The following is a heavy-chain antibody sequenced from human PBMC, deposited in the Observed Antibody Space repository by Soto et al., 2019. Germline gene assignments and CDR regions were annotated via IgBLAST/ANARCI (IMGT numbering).Heavy chain of an antibody. J-gene: IGHJ4*02. D-gene: IGHD6-6*01. V-gene: IGHV1-2*02. Sequence: ASVKVSCKASGYTFTGYYMHWVRQAPGQGLEWMGWINPNSGGTNYAQKFQGRVTMTRDASISTAYMELSRLRSDDTAVYYCAITYSSSIGPSDYWGQGTLVTVSS. CDR1: GYTFTGYY. CDR2: INPNSGGT. CDR3: AITYSSSIGPSDY.